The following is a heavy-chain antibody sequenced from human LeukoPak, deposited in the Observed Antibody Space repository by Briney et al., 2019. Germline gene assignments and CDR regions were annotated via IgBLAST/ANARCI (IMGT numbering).Heavy chain of an antibody. D-gene: IGHD7-27*01. CDR2: ISSSATTI. J-gene: IGHJ4*02. CDR3: TRDRWGKYYFDY. CDR1: GFPFSDFY. V-gene: IGHV3-11*01. Sequence: PGGSLRLSCATSGFPFSDFYMSWIRQAPGKGLEWVSYISSSATTIYYADSVEGRFTISRDNAKNSLHLQMNTLRAEDTAMYYCTRDRWGKYYFDYWGQGTLVTVSS.